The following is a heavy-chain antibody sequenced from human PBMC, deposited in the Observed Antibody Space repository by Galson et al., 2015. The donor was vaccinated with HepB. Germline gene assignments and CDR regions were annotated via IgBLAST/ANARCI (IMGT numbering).Heavy chain of an antibody. V-gene: IGHV3-7*01. CDR2: IKQDGSEK. CDR3: ARDRDRLLWFGEQVGFDY. D-gene: IGHD3-10*01. J-gene: IGHJ4*02. Sequence: SLRLSCAASGLTFNRYWMSWVRQAPGEGLEWVANIKQDGSEKYYVDSVKGRFTISRDNTKNSLYLQMNSLRAEDTAVYYCARDRDRLLWFGEQVGFDYWGQGTLVTVSS. CDR1: GLTFNRYW.